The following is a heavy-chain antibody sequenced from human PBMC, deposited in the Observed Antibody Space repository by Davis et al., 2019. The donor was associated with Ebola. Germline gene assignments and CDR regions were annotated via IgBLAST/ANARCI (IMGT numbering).Heavy chain of an antibody. V-gene: IGHV3-23*01. CDR1: GFTFSSYA. CDR2: ISGSGGST. J-gene: IGHJ4*02. CDR3: AHGWQQLMH. Sequence: GESLKISCAASGFTFSSYAMSWVRQAPGKGLEWVSAISGSGGSTYYADSVKGRFPISRDNSKNTLYLQMNSLRVEDTAVYYCAHGWQQLMHWGWGTLVTVSS. D-gene: IGHD5-24*01.